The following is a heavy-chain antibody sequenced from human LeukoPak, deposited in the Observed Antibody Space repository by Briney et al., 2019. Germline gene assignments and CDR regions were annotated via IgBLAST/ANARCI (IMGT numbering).Heavy chain of an antibody. CDR3: AKDRAYYDSSGYRGYFDY. CDR1: GFTFSTFP. V-gene: IGHV3-48*04. D-gene: IGHD3-22*01. J-gene: IGHJ4*02. CDR2: ISSSRSTI. Sequence: GGSLRLSCTASGFTFSTFPMNWVRQAPGKGLEWVSYISSSRSTIYYADSVKGRFTISRDNAKNSLYLQMNSLRAEDTAVYYCAKDRAYYDSSGYRGYFDYWGQGTLVTVSS.